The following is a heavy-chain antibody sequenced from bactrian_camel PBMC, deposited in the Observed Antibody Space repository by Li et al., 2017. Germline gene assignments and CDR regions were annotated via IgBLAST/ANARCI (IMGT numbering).Heavy chain of an antibody. CDR1: GFTFSIYG. Sequence: VESGRGLVQPGGSLRLFCTASGFTFSIYGIIWARQVPGKGLEWVSSIYSGGTNAYTIDSVKGRFTISRDNAKNMVYLQMNSLKPEDTAVYYCAADPSRELWVGYPPYKYWGQGTQVTVS. V-gene: IGHV3S7*01. CDR2: IYSGGTNA. D-gene: IGHD5*01. CDR3: AADPSRELWVGYPPYKY. J-gene: IGHJ4*01.